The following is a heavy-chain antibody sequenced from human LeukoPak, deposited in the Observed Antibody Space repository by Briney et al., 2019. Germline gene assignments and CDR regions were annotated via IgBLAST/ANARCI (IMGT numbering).Heavy chain of an antibody. D-gene: IGHD2-15*01. J-gene: IGHJ4*02. CDR2: INHSGST. Sequence: PSETLSLTCAVNGGSFSGYYWSWIRQPPGTGLEWIGEINHSGSTNYNPSLKSRVTISVDTSKNQFSLKLSSVTAADTAVYYCARGHRRYCSGGSCYLDYWGQGTLVTVSS. CDR1: GGSFSGYY. V-gene: IGHV4-34*01. CDR3: ARGHRRYCSGGSCYLDY.